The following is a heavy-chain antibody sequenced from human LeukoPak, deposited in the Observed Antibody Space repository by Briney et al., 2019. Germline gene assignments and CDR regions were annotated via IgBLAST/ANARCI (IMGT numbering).Heavy chain of an antibody. CDR1: GFTVSGNY. CDR2: IYSGGTT. V-gene: IGHV3-53*01. J-gene: IGHJ4*02. Sequence: GGSLRLSCAVSGFTVSGNYMSWVRQAPGKGLEWVSLIYSGGTTYYADSVKGRFTISRDNSKNTLYLQMNSLRAEDTAVYYCARERTSYAYGSGVGYWGQGTLVTVSS. CDR3: ARERTSYAYGSGVGY. D-gene: IGHD3-10*01.